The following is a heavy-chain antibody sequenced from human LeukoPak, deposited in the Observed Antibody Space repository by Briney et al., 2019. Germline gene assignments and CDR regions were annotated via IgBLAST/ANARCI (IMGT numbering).Heavy chain of an antibody. CDR1: GFTFSSYG. CDR2: IWYDGSKK. D-gene: IGHD3-16*01. CDR3: ARDSSLLGVFDY. V-gene: IGHV3-33*01. Sequence: GGSLRLSCAASGFTFSSYGMHWVRQAPGKGLEWVAVIWYDGSKKDYADSVKGRFTISRDNAKNSLYLQMNSLRVEDTAVYYCARDSSLLGVFDYWGQGTLVTVSS. J-gene: IGHJ4*02.